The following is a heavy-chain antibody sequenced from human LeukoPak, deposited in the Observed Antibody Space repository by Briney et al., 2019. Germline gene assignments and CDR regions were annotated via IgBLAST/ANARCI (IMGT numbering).Heavy chain of an antibody. V-gene: IGHV3-11*04. CDR3: ARAMHYDYVWGSYRSGPGDY. CDR1: GLSFSDSC. CDR2: ISGMGHDI. J-gene: IGHJ4*02. D-gene: IGHD3-16*02. Sequence: PGGSLRLSCVVSGLSFSDSCMTWIRQTPGMGLESLAYISGMGHDIYYADSVKGRFTISRDNAKNSLYLQMNSLRAEDTAVYYCARAMHYDYVWGSYRSGPGDYWGQGTLVTVSS.